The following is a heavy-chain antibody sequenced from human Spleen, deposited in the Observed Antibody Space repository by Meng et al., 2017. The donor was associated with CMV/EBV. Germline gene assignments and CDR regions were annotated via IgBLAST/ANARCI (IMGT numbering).Heavy chain of an antibody. J-gene: IGHJ4*02. CDR1: GGTFSSYA. Sequence: SVKVSCKASGGTFSSYAISWVRQAPGQGLEWMGGIIPIFGTANYAQKFQGRVTITTDESTSTAYIELSSLRSEDTAVYYCARGRDKYSYGQTPFDYWGQGTLVTVSS. D-gene: IGHD5-18*01. V-gene: IGHV1-69*05. CDR3: ARGRDKYSYGQTPFDY. CDR2: IIPIFGTA.